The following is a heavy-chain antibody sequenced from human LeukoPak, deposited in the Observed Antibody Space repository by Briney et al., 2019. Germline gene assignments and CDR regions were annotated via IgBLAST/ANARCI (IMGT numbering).Heavy chain of an antibody. CDR3: ATVIVVVPAARLPFDY. CDR1: GFTFTSSA. Sequence: SVKVSCKASGFTFTSSAVQWVRQARGQRLEWIGWIVVGSGNTNYAQKFQERVTITRDMSTSTAYMELSSLRSEDTAVYYCATVIVVVPAARLPFDYWGQGTLVTVSS. CDR2: IVVGSGNT. J-gene: IGHJ4*02. V-gene: IGHV1-58*01. D-gene: IGHD2-2*01.